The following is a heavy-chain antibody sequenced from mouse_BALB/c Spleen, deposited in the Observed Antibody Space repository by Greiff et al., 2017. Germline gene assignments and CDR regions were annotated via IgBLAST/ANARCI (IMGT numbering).Heavy chain of an antibody. V-gene: IGHV2-9*02. Sequence: VKLVQSGPGLVAPSQSLSITCTVSGFSLTSYGVHWVRQPPGKGLEWLGVIWAGGSTNYNSALMSRLSISTDNSKSQVFLKVNSLQTDDTAMYYCARVGNYYAPGFDYWGQGTTLTVSA. J-gene: IGHJ2*01. CDR1: GFSLTSYG. CDR2: IWAGGST. CDR3: ARVGNYYAPGFDY. D-gene: IGHD1-1*01.